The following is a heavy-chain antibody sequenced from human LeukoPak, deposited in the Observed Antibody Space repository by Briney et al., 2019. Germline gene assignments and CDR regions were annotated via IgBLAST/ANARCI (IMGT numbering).Heavy chain of an antibody. CDR3: AREGYYGSGSPPSLYFDY. CDR2: TSSDLNVK. D-gene: IGHD3-10*01. Sequence: GGSLRLSCAAPGFTFRNYVIHWVRQAPGKGLEWVAVTSSDLNVKLYADSVKGRFTISRDNSRSTLYLQMNSLRPEDTAIYYCAREGYYGSGSPPSLYFDYWGQGTLVTVSS. J-gene: IGHJ4*02. V-gene: IGHV3-30-3*01. CDR1: GFTFRNYV.